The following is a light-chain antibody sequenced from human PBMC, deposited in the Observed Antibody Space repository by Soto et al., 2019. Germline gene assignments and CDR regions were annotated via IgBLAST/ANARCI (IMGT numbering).Light chain of an antibody. CDR1: ESVSSN. V-gene: IGKV3-15*01. CDR2: GAS. J-gene: IGKJ5*01. CDR3: PQYNSWPPIT. Sequence: VMTQSPATLSVSPGERATLSCRASESVSSNLAWYQQRPGQAPRLVIYGASTRATGIPARFSGGGSGTEFTLTISSLQSEDFAVYYCPQYNSWPPITFGKGTRLEI.